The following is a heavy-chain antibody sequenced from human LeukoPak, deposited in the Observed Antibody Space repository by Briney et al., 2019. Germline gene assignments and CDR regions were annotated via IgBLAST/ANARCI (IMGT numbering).Heavy chain of an antibody. CDR2: ISGSGGST. Sequence: GGSLRLSCAASGFTFSDYYMSWIRQAPGKGLEWVSAISGSGGSTYYADSVKGRFTISRDNSKNTLYLQMNSLRAEDTAVYYCAKVWKYSGSSNYFDYWGQGTLVTVSS. J-gene: IGHJ4*02. CDR1: GFTFSDYY. V-gene: IGHV3-23*01. D-gene: IGHD1-26*01. CDR3: AKVWKYSGSSNYFDY.